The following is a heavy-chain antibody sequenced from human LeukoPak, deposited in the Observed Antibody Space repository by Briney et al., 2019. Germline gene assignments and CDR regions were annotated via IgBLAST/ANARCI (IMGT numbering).Heavy chain of an antibody. V-gene: IGHV4-39*01. CDR2: IYYTGRT. J-gene: IGHJ4*02. D-gene: IGHD4-11*01. CDR3: ARSLVDYSSPSWSAHFDY. Sequence: PSGTLSLTCTVSSGSISSNSHYWGWIRQPPGKGLVWVGSIYYTGRTFDNPSLESRVTVSVDTSKNQFTLKMRSLTVADTAVYYCARSLVDYSSPSWSAHFDYWGQGILVTVSS. CDR1: SGSISSNSHY.